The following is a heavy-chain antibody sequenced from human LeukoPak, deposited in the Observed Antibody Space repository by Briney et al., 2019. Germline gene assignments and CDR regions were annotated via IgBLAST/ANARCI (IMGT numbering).Heavy chain of an antibody. CDR1: GFTFSNAW. D-gene: IGHD3-22*01. Sequence: GGSLRLSCAASGFTFSNAWMSWVRQAPGKGLEWVGRIKSKTDGGTTDYAAPVKGRFTISRDDSKNTLYLQMNSLKTEDTAVYYCTTYYDSSGYEFDYWGQGTLVTVSS. J-gene: IGHJ4*02. CDR2: IKSKTDGGTT. V-gene: IGHV3-15*01. CDR3: TTYYDSSGYEFDY.